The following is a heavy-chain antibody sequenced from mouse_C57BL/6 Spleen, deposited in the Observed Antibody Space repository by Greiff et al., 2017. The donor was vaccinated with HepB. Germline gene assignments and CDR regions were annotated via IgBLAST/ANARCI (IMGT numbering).Heavy chain of an antibody. D-gene: IGHD1-1*01. CDR1: GYTFTSYG. V-gene: IGHV1-81*01. CDR3: ARRLYQGHFDY. J-gene: IGHJ2*01. Sequence: QVQLKESGAELARPGASVKLSCKASGYTFTSYGISWVKQRTGQGLEWIGEIYPRSGNTYYNEKFKGKATLTADKSSSTAYMELRSLTSEDSAVYFCARRLYQGHFDYWGQGTTLTVSS. CDR2: IYPRSGNT.